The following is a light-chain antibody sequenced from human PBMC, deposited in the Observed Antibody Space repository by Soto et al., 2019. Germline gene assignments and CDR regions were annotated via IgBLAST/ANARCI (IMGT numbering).Light chain of an antibody. J-gene: IGKJ1*01. CDR1: QSIDTW. CDR2: KAS. V-gene: IGKV1-5*03. CDR3: QQYNSYRA. Sequence: DIQMTQSPSTLSASVGDRVTITCRASQSIDTWLAWHQQKPGQAPKLLISKASSLESGVPSRFSGSGSGTEFTLTISNLPPDDSATYYCQQYNSYRAFGQGTKVDIK.